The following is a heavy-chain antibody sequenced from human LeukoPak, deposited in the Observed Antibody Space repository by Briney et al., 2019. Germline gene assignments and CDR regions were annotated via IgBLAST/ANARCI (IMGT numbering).Heavy chain of an antibody. CDR1: GFTFSSYG. CDR3: ARDRSSSAAPSLSY. D-gene: IGHD6-13*01. V-gene: IGHV3-33*01. J-gene: IGHJ4*02. Sequence: GRSLRLSCAASGFTFSSYGMHWVRQAPGKGPEWVAVIWYDGSNKYYADSVKGRFTIPRDNAKNSLYLQMNSLRDEDTAVYYCARDRSSSAAPSLSYWGQGTLVTVSS. CDR2: IWYDGSNK.